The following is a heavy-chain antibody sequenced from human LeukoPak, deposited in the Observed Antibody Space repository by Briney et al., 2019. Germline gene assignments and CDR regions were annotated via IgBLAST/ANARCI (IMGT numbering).Heavy chain of an antibody. CDR2: IIPIFGTA. V-gene: IGHV1-69*13. D-gene: IGHD6-6*01. CDR3: ASGSSSSTHYYYYYMDV. CDR1: GGTFSSYA. Sequence: SVKVSSKASGGTFSSYAISWVRQAPGQGLEWMGRIIPIFGTANYAQKFKGRVTITADESTSTAYMELSSLRSEDTAVYYCASGSSSSTHYYYYYMDVWGKGTTVTVSS. J-gene: IGHJ6*03.